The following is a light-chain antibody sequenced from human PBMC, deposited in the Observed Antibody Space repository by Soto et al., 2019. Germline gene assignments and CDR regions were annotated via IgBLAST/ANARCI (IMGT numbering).Light chain of an antibody. V-gene: IGLV1-40*01. CDR1: SSNIGAGYD. Sequence: QYVLTQPPSVSGAPGQRVTISCTGSSSNIGAGYDVRWYQQLPGTAPKLLIYGNSNRPSGVPDRFSGSKSGTSASLAITGLQAEDEADYYCQSYDSSLSVVFGGGTKLTVL. CDR3: QSYDSSLSVV. CDR2: GNS. J-gene: IGLJ2*01.